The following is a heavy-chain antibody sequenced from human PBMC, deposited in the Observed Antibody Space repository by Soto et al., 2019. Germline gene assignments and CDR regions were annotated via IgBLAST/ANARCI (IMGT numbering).Heavy chain of an antibody. Sequence: PSSPLSLPCAVSGDSISSRGCWTWVRQPPGKGLEWIGESLPNGGTIYSPSFKSRVTIAVDKSKNNFSLRLNSVTAADTAVYYCASGNHGITGTSDHWGQGTLGTVSS. CDR2: SLPNGGT. J-gene: IGHJ4*02. CDR3: ASGNHGITGTSDH. V-gene: IGHV4-4*02. CDR1: GDSISSRGC. D-gene: IGHD1-7*01.